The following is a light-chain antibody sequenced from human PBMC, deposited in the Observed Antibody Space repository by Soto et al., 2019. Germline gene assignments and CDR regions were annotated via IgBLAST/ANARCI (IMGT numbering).Light chain of an antibody. Sequence: DIQMTQSPSSLSASVGDRVTITCRASQGISNSLAWYQQNAGKSPKLLIYAASYLQSGVPSRFSGSGSGTDFSLTISSLQPEDVATYYCQPYHSARVTFGGGTKVEIK. J-gene: IGKJ4*01. CDR3: QPYHSARVT. V-gene: IGKV1-27*01. CDR2: AAS. CDR1: QGISNS.